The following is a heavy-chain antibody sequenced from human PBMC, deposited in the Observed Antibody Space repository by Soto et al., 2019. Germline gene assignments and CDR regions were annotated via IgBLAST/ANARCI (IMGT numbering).Heavy chain of an antibody. CDR1: GGSISSGGYY. Sequence: SETLSLTWTVSGGSISSGGYYWSWIRQHPGKGLEWIGYIYYSGSTYYNPSLKSRVTISVDTSKNQFSLKLSSVTAADTAVYYCASAYCSSTSCYIKYWGQGTLVTVSS. V-gene: IGHV4-31*02. J-gene: IGHJ4*02. CDR2: IYYSGST. D-gene: IGHD2-2*02. CDR3: ASAYCSSTSCYIKY.